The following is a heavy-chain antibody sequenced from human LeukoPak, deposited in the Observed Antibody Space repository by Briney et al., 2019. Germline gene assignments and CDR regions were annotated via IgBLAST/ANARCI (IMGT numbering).Heavy chain of an antibody. CDR1: GFTFSSYW. Sequence: GGSLRLSCAASGFTFSSYWMHWVRQAPGEGLVWVSHINSDGSSTTYADSVRGRFTISRDNANNTLYLQMNSLRAEDTAVYYCARGAPTMDQFDPWGQGTLVTVSS. CDR2: INSDGSST. D-gene: IGHD5-12*01. J-gene: IGHJ5*02. CDR3: ARGAPTMDQFDP. V-gene: IGHV3-74*01.